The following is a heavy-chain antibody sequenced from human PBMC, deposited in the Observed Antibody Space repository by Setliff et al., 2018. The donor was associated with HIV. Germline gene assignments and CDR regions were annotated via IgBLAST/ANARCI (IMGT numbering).Heavy chain of an antibody. CDR2: MHHSGST. CDR1: GDSITSNSYY. Sequence: SETLSLTCTVSGDSITSNSYYWGWIRQSPGKGLEWIGTMHHSGSTYYNPSLKSRATLSIDTSKNQFSLKLTSVIAADTAIYYCARGPFVLRFLERLVYFDYWGQGKLVTVSS. D-gene: IGHD3-3*01. V-gene: IGHV4-39*07. CDR3: ARGPFVLRFLERLVYFDY. J-gene: IGHJ4*02.